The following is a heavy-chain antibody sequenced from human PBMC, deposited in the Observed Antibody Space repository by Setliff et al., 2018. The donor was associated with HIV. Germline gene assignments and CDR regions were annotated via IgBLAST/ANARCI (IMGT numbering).Heavy chain of an antibody. CDR2: VTPILHTT. J-gene: IGHJ4*02. D-gene: IGHD2-21*01. CDR1: GGTFSSYA. CDR3: ARDHQTMLWLDY. Sequence: SVKVSCKASGGTFSSYAISWVRQAPGQGLEWMGGVTPILHTTNYAQKFQGRVTITADISTRTVYMGLSSLTSEDTAIYYCARDHQTMLWLDYWGQGTLVTVSS. V-gene: IGHV1-69*10.